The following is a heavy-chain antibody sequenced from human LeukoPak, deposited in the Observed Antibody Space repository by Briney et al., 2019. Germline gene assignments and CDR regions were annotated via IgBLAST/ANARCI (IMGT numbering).Heavy chain of an antibody. CDR1: GFTFSSYW. Sequence: GGSLRLSCAASGFTFSSYWVSWVRQAPGKGLEWVANIKQDGSEKYYVDSVKGRFTISRDNAKNSLYLQMNSLRAEDTAVYYCAREMAAADYWGQGTLVTVSS. CDR2: IKQDGSEK. V-gene: IGHV3-7*01. D-gene: IGHD6-13*01. CDR3: AREMAAADY. J-gene: IGHJ4*02.